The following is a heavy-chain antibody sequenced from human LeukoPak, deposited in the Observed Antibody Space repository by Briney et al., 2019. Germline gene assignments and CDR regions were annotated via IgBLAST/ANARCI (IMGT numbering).Heavy chain of an antibody. Sequence: PGGSLRLSCAASGFTFDDYGMSWVRQAPGKGLEWVSGINWNGGSTGYADSVKGRFTISRDNAKNSLYLQMNSLRAEDTALYYYARGDDILTGYYPYDYWGQGTLVTVSS. CDR3: ARGDDILTGYYPYDY. D-gene: IGHD3-9*01. J-gene: IGHJ4*02. CDR1: GFTFDDYG. V-gene: IGHV3-20*04. CDR2: INWNGGST.